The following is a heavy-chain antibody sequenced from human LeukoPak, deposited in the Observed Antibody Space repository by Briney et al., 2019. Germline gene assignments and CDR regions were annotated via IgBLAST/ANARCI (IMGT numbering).Heavy chain of an antibody. Sequence: WGSLRLSCAASGFTFSSYSMNWVRQAPGKGLEWVSSISSSSSHIYYADSVKGRFTISRDNAKNSLYLQMNSLRAEDTAVYYCARGEYGSGSYHIDYWGQGTLVTVSS. D-gene: IGHD3-10*01. CDR3: ARGEYGSGSYHIDY. J-gene: IGHJ4*02. CDR1: GFTFSSYS. CDR2: ISSSSSHI. V-gene: IGHV3-21*01.